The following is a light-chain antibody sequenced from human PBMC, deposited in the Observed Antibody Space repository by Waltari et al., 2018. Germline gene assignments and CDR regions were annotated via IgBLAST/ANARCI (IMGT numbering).Light chain of an antibody. Sequence: TCRASQYVKNNLAWFQQKPGKAPKVLIHKASRLESGVPSRFSGSGFGTEFILSIISLQPDDFATYYCQEYDSLPITFGGGTKVEIK. V-gene: IGKV1-5*03. CDR1: QYVKNN. CDR3: QEYDSLPIT. CDR2: KAS. J-gene: IGKJ4*01.